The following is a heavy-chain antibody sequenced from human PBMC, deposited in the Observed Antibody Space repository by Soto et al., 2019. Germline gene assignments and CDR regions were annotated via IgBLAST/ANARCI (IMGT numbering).Heavy chain of an antibody. V-gene: IGHV1-69*08. CDR2: IIPILGIA. D-gene: IGHD3-22*01. CDR1: GGTFSSYT. Sequence: QVQLVQSGAEVKKPGSSVKVSCKASGGTFSSYTISWVRQAPGQGLEWMGRIIPILGIANYAQKFQGRVTITAVKSTSTAYMELSSLRSEDTAVYYCARESGGYFDSSGYKAYFDLWGRGTLVTVSS. CDR3: ARESGGYFDSSGYKAYFDL. J-gene: IGHJ2*01.